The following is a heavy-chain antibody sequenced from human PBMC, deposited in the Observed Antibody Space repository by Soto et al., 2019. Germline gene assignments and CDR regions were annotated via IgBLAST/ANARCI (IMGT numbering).Heavy chain of an antibody. J-gene: IGHJ5*02. CDR2: IGTVGDT. CDR3: ARAASTWFDP. Sequence: GGSLRLSCVASGFSLLTYDMHWVRQPSGKGLEWVSGIGTVGDTYYLDSVKGRFTISRDNGKGSVYLEMTGLRAGDTAVYYCARAASTWFDPWGQGTLVTVSS. CDR1: GFSLLTYD. V-gene: IGHV3-13*01.